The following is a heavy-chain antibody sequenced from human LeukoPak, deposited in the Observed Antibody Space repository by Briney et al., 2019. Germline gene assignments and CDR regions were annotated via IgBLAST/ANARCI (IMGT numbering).Heavy chain of an antibody. D-gene: IGHD3-10*02. J-gene: IGHJ4*02. V-gene: IGHV3-15*07. CDR3: PPPPGVRGWAFAY. CDR1: GFTFSNAW. CDR2: IKSKTDGGTT. Sequence: GGSLRLSCAASGFTFSNAWMNWVRQAPGKGLEWVGRIKSKTDGGTTDYAAPVKGRFTISRDDSKNTLYLQMNSLKTEDTAVYSFPPPPGVRGWAFAYWAREPWSPSPQ.